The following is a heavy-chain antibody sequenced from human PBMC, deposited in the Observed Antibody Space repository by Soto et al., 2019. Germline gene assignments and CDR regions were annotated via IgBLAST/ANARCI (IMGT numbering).Heavy chain of an antibody. CDR2: IKQDGSEK. V-gene: IGHV3-7*03. Sequence: GGSLRLSCAASGFTFSTYWMTWVRQAPGKGLEWVANIKQDGSEKYYVDSAKGRFTISRDNAKNSRNLQMNSLRVEDTAVYYCARDRDYNYAGNFDYWGQGTLVTVSS. CDR3: ARDRDYNYAGNFDY. J-gene: IGHJ4*02. CDR1: GFTFSTYW. D-gene: IGHD1-20*01.